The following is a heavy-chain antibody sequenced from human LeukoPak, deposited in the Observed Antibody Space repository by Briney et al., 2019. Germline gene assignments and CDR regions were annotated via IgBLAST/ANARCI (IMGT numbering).Heavy chain of an antibody. D-gene: IGHD3-22*01. CDR2: ISGSGGST. Sequence: GGSLRLSCAASGFTFSSYGMHWVRQAPGKGLEWVSAISGSGGSTYYADSVKGRFTISRDNSKNTLYLQMNSLRAEDTAVYYCAKGNTMIISYYFDYWGQGTLVTVSS. CDR3: AKGNTMIISYYFDY. J-gene: IGHJ4*02. V-gene: IGHV3-23*01. CDR1: GFTFSSYG.